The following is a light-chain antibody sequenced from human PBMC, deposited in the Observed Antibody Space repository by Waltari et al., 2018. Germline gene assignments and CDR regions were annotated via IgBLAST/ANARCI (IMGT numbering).Light chain of an antibody. CDR2: ANS. V-gene: IGLV1-40*01. Sequence: QSVLTQPPSVSGAPGQRVTISCTGSSSNIGAGYHVHWYQQLPGTVPKLLIYANSNRPSGVPDRFSGSKSGTSASLAITGLQAEDEADYYCQSYDSSLSDWVFGGGTKLTVL. CDR1: SSNIGAGYH. CDR3: QSYDSSLSDWV. J-gene: IGLJ2*01.